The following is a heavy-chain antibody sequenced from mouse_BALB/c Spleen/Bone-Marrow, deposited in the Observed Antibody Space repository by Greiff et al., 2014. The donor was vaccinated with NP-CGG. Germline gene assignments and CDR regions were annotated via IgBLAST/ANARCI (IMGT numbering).Heavy chain of an antibody. CDR3: AGFGITKEEGYYYAMDY. V-gene: IGHV14-3*02. CDR1: GFNIKDTY. D-gene: IGHD2-4*01. Sequence: EVQLQQSGAELVKPGASVKLSCTASGFNIKDTYMHWVKQRPEQGPEWIGRIDPANGNTKYDPKFQGKATITADTSSNTAYLQLSSLTSEGTAVYYCAGFGITKEEGYYYAMDYWGQGTSVTVSS. J-gene: IGHJ4*01. CDR2: IDPANGNT.